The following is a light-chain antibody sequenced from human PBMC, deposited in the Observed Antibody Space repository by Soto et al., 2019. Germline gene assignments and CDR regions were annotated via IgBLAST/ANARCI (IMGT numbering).Light chain of an antibody. J-gene: IGKJ4*01. CDR3: QQYNNWPRAT. Sequence: IVMTQYPATLSVSPGERATLSCRASQSINSNLAWYQQKPGQAPRLLMFRASIRATGFPARFSGSGSGTEFNITISSLQSEDSAVYYCQQYNNWPRATFGGGTKVDSK. CDR1: QSINSN. CDR2: RAS. V-gene: IGKV3-15*01.